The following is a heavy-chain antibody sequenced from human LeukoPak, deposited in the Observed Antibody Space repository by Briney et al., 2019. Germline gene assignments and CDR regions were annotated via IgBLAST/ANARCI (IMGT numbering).Heavy chain of an antibody. Sequence: GGSLRLSCAASGFTFSTYSMNWVRQAPGKGLEWVSYISSSSSTIYYADSVKGRFTISRDDAKNSLYLQMDYLRAEDTAVYYCARADCSGSTCYLRRSWFDPWGQGTLVTVSS. J-gene: IGHJ5*02. CDR1: GFTFSTYS. CDR2: ISSSSSTI. D-gene: IGHD2-2*01. CDR3: ARADCSGSTCYLRRSWFDP. V-gene: IGHV3-48*04.